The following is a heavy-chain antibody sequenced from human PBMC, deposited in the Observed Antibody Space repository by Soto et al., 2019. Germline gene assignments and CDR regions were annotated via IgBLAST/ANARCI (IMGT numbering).Heavy chain of an antibody. J-gene: IGHJ5*02. D-gene: IGHD2-2*01. Sequence: SETLSLTCSVSGGSIRSGDYYWTWIRQVPGKGLEWIGYIHYIGSTYSNPSLKSRVSMSVDTAKNQFSLIVSSVTAADTAVYYCARENIVVVTTAKGYFDPWGQGTMMTV. V-gene: IGHV4-31*03. CDR3: ARENIVVVTTAKGYFDP. CDR2: IHYIGST. CDR1: GGSIRSGDYY.